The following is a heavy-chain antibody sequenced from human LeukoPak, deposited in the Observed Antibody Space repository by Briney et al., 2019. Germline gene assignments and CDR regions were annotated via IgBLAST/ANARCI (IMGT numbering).Heavy chain of an antibody. Sequence: SETLSLTCTVSGVSISSSNSYWGWIRQPPGKGLEWIGSIYYSGSTYYNPSLKSRVTISVDTSKNQFSLKLSSVTAADTAVYYCARDGQGYVWGCYTTTPPDYWGQGTLVTVSS. D-gene: IGHD3-16*01. CDR1: GVSISSSNSY. V-gene: IGHV4-39*07. CDR2: IYYSGST. J-gene: IGHJ4*02. CDR3: ARDGQGYVWGCYTTTPPDY.